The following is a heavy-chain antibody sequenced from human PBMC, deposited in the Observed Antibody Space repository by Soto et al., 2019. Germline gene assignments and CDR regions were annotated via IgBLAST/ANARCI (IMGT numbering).Heavy chain of an antibody. Sequence: GGSLRLSCAASGFTFSDYYMSWIRQAPGKGLEWVSYISSSSSYTNYADSVKGRFTISRDNAKNSLYLQMNSLRAEDTAVYYCARSSDYGDYQGIDAFDIWGQGTTVTVSS. D-gene: IGHD4-17*01. CDR1: GFTFSDYY. CDR3: ARSSDYGDYQGIDAFDI. CDR2: ISSSSSYT. V-gene: IGHV3-11*03. J-gene: IGHJ3*02.